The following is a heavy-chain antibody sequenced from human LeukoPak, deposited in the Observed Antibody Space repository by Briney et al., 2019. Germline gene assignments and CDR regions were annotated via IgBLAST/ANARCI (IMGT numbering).Heavy chain of an antibody. Sequence: GESLKISCKGSGYRFTTYWIGWVRQMPGKGLEWMGIIYPGDSDTRYSPTFQGQVTISADKSITTAYLQWNSLKASDTAMYYCARQTGDNAFDIWGRGTMVTVSS. CDR2: IYPGDSDT. CDR1: GYRFTTYW. D-gene: IGHD7-27*01. J-gene: IGHJ3*02. V-gene: IGHV5-51*01. CDR3: ARQTGDNAFDI.